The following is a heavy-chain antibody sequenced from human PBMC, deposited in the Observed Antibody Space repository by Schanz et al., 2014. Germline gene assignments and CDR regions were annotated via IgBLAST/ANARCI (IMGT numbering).Heavy chain of an antibody. V-gene: IGHV3-30-3*01. Sequence: QVQLVASGGGVVQPGGSLRLSCAASGFTFNSYAFHWVLQAPGKGLEWVALISYDGNTKYYADSVKGRFTISRDNSKNTLYLQMTSLRADDTAVYYCARDLLVSHYDFWSGNDYWGQGTLVTVSS. CDR2: ISYDGNTK. J-gene: IGHJ4*02. CDR3: ARDLLVSHYDFWSGNDY. D-gene: IGHD3-3*01. CDR1: GFTFNSYA.